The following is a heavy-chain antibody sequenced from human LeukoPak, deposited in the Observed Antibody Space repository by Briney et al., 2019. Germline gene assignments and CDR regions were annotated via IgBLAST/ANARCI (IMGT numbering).Heavy chain of an antibody. CDR3: GRSVVAASAESWFDP. CDR2: ISSSSSYI. CDR1: GFTFSSYS. Sequence: GGSLRLSCAASGFTFSSYSMNWVRQAPGKGLEWVSSISSSSSYIYYADSVKGRSTISRDNAKNSLYLQMNSLRAEDTAVYYCGRSVVAASAESWFDPWGQGTLVTVSS. D-gene: IGHD2-15*01. J-gene: IGHJ5*02. V-gene: IGHV3-21*01.